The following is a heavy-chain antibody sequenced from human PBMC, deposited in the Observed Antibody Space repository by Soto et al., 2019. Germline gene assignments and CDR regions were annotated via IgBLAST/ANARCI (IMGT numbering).Heavy chain of an antibody. D-gene: IGHD3-10*01. V-gene: IGHV4-59*08. J-gene: IGHJ6*02. CDR3: ARVWFGGLLGPGYYYYGMAV. Sequence: PSETLSLTCTVSGGSISSYYWSWIRQPPGKGLEWIGYIYYSGSTNYNPSLKSRVTISVDTSKNQFSLKLSSVTAADTAVYYCARVWFGGLLGPGYYYYGMAVWGQGTTVTVSS. CDR1: GGSISSYY. CDR2: IYYSGST.